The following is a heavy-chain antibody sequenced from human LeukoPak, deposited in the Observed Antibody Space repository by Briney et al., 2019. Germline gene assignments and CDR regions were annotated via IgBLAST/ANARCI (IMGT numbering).Heavy chain of an antibody. Sequence: GGSLRLSCAASGFTFSSSAMSWVRQAPGKGLEWVSAISNNGGYTYYADSVQGRFTISRDNSKSTLCLQMNSLRAEDTAVYYCAKQLGYCSNGSCYFPYWGQGTLVTVSS. CDR3: AKQLGYCSNGSCYFPY. D-gene: IGHD2-15*01. J-gene: IGHJ4*02. CDR2: ISNNGGYT. CDR1: GFTFSSSA. V-gene: IGHV3-23*01.